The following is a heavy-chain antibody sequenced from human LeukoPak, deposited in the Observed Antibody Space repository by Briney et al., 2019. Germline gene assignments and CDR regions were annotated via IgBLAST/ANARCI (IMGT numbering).Heavy chain of an antibody. J-gene: IGHJ4*02. Sequence: SETLSLTCFVSGYSMTSGYYWAWIRPSPGKGLEWIGSIYHSGSTYYNPALQSRVTISVDTSKNHFSLKVNSVSAADTAVYFCARVEWLVARQFDYWGQGVLVTVSS. V-gene: IGHV4-38-2*02. CDR3: ARVEWLVARQFDY. CDR1: GYSMTSGYY. CDR2: IYHSGST. D-gene: IGHD3-3*01.